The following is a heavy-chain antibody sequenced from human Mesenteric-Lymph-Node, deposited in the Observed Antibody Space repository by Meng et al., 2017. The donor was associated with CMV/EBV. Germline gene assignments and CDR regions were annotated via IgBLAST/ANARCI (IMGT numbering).Heavy chain of an antibody. CDR3: SRDHLDY. Sequence: GESLKISCAASGFTFSTYWMSWVRQAPGKGLEWVANIKQDGSENYYVDSVKGRFTISRDNAKNSLYLQMNSLRAEDTAVFYCSRDHLDYWGQGSLVTVSS. CDR1: GFTFSTYW. J-gene: IGHJ4*02. V-gene: IGHV3-7*01. CDR2: IKQDGSEN.